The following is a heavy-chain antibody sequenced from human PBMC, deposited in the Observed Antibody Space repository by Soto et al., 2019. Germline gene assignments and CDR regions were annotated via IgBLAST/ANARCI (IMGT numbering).Heavy chain of an antibody. D-gene: IGHD5-12*01. CDR3: ARDFPRRWLQYCFAA. CDR2: SEPFLDET. Sequence: SVQVSCKASGGTFSTYAISWVRQAPGQGLEWMGRSEPFLDETNYAQTFQGRVVLTADKPTGTRYMEMNSLTSVDTAVYFCARDFPRRWLQYCFAAWGPGALVTVSS. J-gene: IGHJ4*02. CDR1: GGTFSTYA. V-gene: IGHV1-69*04.